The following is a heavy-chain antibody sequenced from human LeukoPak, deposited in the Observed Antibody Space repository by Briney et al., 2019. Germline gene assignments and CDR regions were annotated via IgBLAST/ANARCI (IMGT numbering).Heavy chain of an antibody. CDR1: GFTFSSYA. CDR2: ISGSGGST. V-gene: IGHV3-23*01. D-gene: IGHD6-13*01. J-gene: IGHJ4*02. CDR3: AKVQQLATIYYFVY. Sequence: GGSLRLSCAASGFTFSSYAMSWVRQAPGKGLEWVSAISGSGGSTYYADSVKGRFAISRDNSRNTLYLQMSSLRTEDTALYYCAKVQQLATIYYFVYWGQGALVTVSS.